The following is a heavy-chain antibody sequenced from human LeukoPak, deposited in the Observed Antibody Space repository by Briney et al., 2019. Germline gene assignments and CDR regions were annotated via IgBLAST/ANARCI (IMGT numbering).Heavy chain of an antibody. CDR1: GSGFTFGNFA. D-gene: IGHD3-16*01. Sequence: GGSLRLSCEASGSGFTFGNFAFSWVRQAPGKGLEWLSGISASGHYTYSAESVKGRFSISRDNAKNTVYIQLNSLRAEDTAVYYFAKDGSWGDYRFYFYRDAWGKVTTVSV. CDR2: ISASGHYT. CDR3: AKDGSWGDYRFYFYRDA. V-gene: IGHV3-23*01. J-gene: IGHJ6*03.